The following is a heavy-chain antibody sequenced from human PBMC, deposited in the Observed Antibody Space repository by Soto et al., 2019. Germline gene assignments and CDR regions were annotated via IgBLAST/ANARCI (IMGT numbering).Heavy chain of an antibody. CDR1: GYTFTGYY. V-gene: IGHV1-2*04. CDR2: INPNSGGT. J-gene: IGHJ6*02. Sequence: ASVKVSCKASGYTFTGYYMHWVRQAPGKRLEWMGWINPNSGGTNYAQKFQGWVTMTRDTSISTAYMELSRLRSDYTVVYYCARLSGNPGGYGMDVWGQGTTVTVSS. D-gene: IGHD2-15*01. CDR3: ARLSGNPGGYGMDV.